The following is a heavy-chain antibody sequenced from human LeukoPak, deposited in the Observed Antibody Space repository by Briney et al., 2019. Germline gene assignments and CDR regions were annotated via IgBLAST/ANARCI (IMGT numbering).Heavy chain of an antibody. J-gene: IGHJ4*02. D-gene: IGHD3-22*01. Sequence: PGGSLRLSCAASGFTFSSYSMNWVRQAPGKGLEWVSSISSSSSYIYYADSVKGRFTISRDNAKNSLYLQMNSLRAEDTAVYYCARDPYYYDSSGPGNYWGQGTLVTVSS. CDR3: ARDPYYYDSSGPGNY. CDR2: ISSSSSYI. V-gene: IGHV3-21*01. CDR1: GFTFSSYS.